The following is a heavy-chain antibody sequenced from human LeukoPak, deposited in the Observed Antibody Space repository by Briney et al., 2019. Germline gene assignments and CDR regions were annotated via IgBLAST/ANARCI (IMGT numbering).Heavy chain of an antibody. J-gene: IGHJ3*02. CDR2: IYTSGST. D-gene: IGHD6-13*01. Sequence: PSETLSLTCTVSGDSISGYYWSWIRQPAGKGLDWIGRIYTSGSTNYNPSLKSRVTISVDTSKNQFSLKLSTETAADTAVYYCARHSAHSSTNDAFDIWGQGTMVTVSP. CDR3: ARHSAHSSTNDAFDI. V-gene: IGHV4-4*07. CDR1: GDSISGYY.